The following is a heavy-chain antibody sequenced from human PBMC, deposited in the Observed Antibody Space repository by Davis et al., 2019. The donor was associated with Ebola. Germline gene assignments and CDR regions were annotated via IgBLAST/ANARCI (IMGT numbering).Heavy chain of an antibody. D-gene: IGHD3/OR15-3a*01. CDR2: ITKGSDAI. V-gene: IGHV3-48*02. CDR1: GFTFSSYE. J-gene: IGHJ4*02. CDR3: ARDRFFAFDF. Sequence: PGGSLRLSCAASGFTFSSYEMNLVRQAPGKGLEWITYITKGSDAIHYADSVKGRFTVSRDNAKNSVFLQMSSLRDEDSAVYYCARDRFFAFDFWSQGVHVSVSS.